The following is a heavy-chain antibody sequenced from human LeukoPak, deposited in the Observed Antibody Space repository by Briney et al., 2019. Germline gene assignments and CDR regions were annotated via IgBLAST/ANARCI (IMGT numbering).Heavy chain of an antibody. Sequence: SETLSLTCTVSGGSISSTSYNWGWIRQPPGKGLEWIGSIYYSGSTHYNPSLKSRVTISVDASKNQLSLNLSSVTAADTAVYYCARHIQYYYDSSGYYQGWFDPWGQGTLVSVSS. CDR2: IYYSGST. CDR3: ARHIQYYYDSSGYYQGWFDP. CDR1: GGSISSTSYN. J-gene: IGHJ5*02. V-gene: IGHV4-39*01. D-gene: IGHD3-22*01.